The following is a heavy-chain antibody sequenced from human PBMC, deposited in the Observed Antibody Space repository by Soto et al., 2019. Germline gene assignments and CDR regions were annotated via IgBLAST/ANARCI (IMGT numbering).Heavy chain of an antibody. V-gene: IGHV3-48*02. D-gene: IGHD3-22*01. CDR1: GFTFSNYN. Sequence: GGSLRLSCAASGFTFSNYNMNWVRQAPGKGLQWVSYISSSGRTIYYADSVKGRFTISRDNAKNSLYLQMNSLRDEDTAVYYCAVYYYDGSAYSVYWGQGTLVTGSS. CDR3: AVYYYDGSAYSVY. CDR2: ISSSGRTI. J-gene: IGHJ4*02.